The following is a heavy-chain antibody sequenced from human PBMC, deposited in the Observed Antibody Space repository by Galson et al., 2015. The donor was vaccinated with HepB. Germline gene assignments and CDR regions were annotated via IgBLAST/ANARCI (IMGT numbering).Heavy chain of an antibody. J-gene: IGHJ4*02. CDR3: AMSSVERAVADTFDY. Sequence: SLRLSCAASGFTFSNYWMHWVRRVPGKGLVWVARVNTDGSSTTYADSVKDRLTISRDNIKNTLHLQMNRLRADDTAIYYCAMSSVERAVADTFDYWGQGTLVTVSS. D-gene: IGHD6-19*01. V-gene: IGHV3-74*01. CDR1: GFTFSNYW. CDR2: VNTDGSST.